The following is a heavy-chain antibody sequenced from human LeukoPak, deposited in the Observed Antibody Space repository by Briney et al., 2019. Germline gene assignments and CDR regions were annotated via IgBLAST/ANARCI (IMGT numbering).Heavy chain of an antibody. CDR1: GFTFSDYG. D-gene: IGHD1-26*01. CDR2: TRYDGSNK. J-gene: IGHJ3*02. CDR3: ARDGIAFDI. V-gene: IGHV3-30*02. Sequence: GGSLRLSCAASGFTFSDYGMHWVRQAPGKGLEWVAFTRYDGSNKYYADSVKGRFTISRDNSKNMLYLQMNSLRAEDTAVYYCARDGIAFDIWGQGTMVTVSS.